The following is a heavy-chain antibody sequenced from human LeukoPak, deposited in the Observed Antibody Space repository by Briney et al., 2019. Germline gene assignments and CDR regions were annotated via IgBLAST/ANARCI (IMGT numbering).Heavy chain of an antibody. V-gene: IGHV3-48*03. D-gene: IGHD5-18*01. CDR3: ARDAIQLWSPYGMDV. CDR1: GFTFSSYE. J-gene: IGHJ6*02. CDR2: ISSSGSTI. Sequence: GGSLRISCAASGFTFSSYEMNWVRQAPGKGLERVSYISSSGSTIYYADSVKGRFTISRDNAKNSLYLQMNSLRAEDTAVYYCARDAIQLWSPYGMDVWGQGTTVTVSS.